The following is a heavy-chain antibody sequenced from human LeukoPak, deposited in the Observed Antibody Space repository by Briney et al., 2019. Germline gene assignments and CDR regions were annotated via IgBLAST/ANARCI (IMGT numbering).Heavy chain of an antibody. Sequence: GASVKVSCKASGGTFSTYAISWVRQAPGQGLEWMGGILPIFGTPNYAQKFQGRVTMTRDTSTSTVYMELSSLRSEDTAVYYCARGGSMVYWGQGTLVTVSS. V-gene: IGHV1-69*05. D-gene: IGHD2-2*01. CDR2: ILPIFGTP. J-gene: IGHJ4*02. CDR3: ARGGSMVY. CDR1: GGTFSTYA.